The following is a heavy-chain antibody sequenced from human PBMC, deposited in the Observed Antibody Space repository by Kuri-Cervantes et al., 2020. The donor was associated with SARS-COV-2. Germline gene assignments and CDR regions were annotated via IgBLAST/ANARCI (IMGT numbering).Heavy chain of an antibody. V-gene: IGHV3-9*01. CDR3: ARDEDSYDAAGYFDY. D-gene: IGHD5-18*01. CDR1: GFNFDDFA. J-gene: IGHJ4*02. CDR2: ISWNSGSI. Sequence: GGSLRLSCAASGFNFDDFAMHWVRQAPGKGLEWVSGISWNSGSIGYADSVKGRFTISRDNSKNTLYLQMNSLRAEDTAVYYCARDEDSYDAAGYFDYWGQGTLVTVSS.